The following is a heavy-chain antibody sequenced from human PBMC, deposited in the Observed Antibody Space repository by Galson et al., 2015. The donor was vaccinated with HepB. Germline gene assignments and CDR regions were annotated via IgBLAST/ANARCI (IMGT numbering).Heavy chain of an antibody. V-gene: IGHV1-24*01. CDR2: FDPEDGET. CDR1: GYTLTELS. Sequence: SVKVSCKVSGYTLTELSMHWVRQAPGKGLEWMGGFDPEDGETIYAQKFQGRVTMTEDTSTDTAYMELSSLRSEDTAVYYCATSPYYYYYMDVWGKGTTVTVSS. J-gene: IGHJ6*03. CDR3: ATSPYYYYYMDV.